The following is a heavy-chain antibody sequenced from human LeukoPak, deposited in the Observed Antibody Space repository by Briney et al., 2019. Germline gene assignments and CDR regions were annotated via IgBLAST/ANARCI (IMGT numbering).Heavy chain of an antibody. Sequence: ASVKVSCKASGYTFINYAMHWVRQAPGQRLEWMGWINAGNGNTKYSQKFQDRVTITRDTSASTAYMELSSLRSEDTAVYYCARVRGIAAAGTSAFDIWGQGTMVTVSS. J-gene: IGHJ3*02. V-gene: IGHV1-3*01. CDR1: GYTFINYA. D-gene: IGHD6-13*01. CDR2: INAGNGNT. CDR3: ARVRGIAAAGTSAFDI.